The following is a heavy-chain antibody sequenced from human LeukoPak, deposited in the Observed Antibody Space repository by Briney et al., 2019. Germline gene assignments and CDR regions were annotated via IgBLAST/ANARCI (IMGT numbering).Heavy chain of an antibody. J-gene: IGHJ4*02. V-gene: IGHV3-15*01. CDR3: TTELGFDY. Sequence: GGSLRLSCAASGFTFSSYAMSRVRQVPGKGLEWVGRIKSKTDGGTTDYAAPVKGRFTISRDDSKNTLYLQMNSLKTEDTAVYYCTTELGFDYWGQGTLVTVSS. CDR2: IKSKTDGGTT. CDR1: GFTFSSYA.